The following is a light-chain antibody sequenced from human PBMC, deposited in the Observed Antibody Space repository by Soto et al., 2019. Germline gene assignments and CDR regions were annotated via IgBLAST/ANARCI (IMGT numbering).Light chain of an antibody. CDR2: LEGSGSY. CDR1: SGHSSYI. CDR3: ETWDRNTRV. Sequence: QPVLTQSSSASASLGSSVKLTCTLSSGHSSYIIAWHQQQPGKAPRYLMKLEGSGSYNKGSGVPDRFSGSSSGADRYLTIANLQFEDEADYYCETWDRNTRVFGTGTKRTVI. J-gene: IGLJ1*01. V-gene: IGLV4-60*02.